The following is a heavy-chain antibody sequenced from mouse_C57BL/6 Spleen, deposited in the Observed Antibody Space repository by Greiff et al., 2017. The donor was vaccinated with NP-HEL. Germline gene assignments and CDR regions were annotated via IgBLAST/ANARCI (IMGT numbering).Heavy chain of an antibody. D-gene: IGHD2-4*01. J-gene: IGHJ3*01. CDR3: ARNYDYDGEFAY. CDR2: ISSGSSTI. V-gene: IGHV5-17*01. Sequence: EVKVVESGGGLVKPGGSLKLSCAASGFTFSDYGMHWVRQAPEKGLEWVAYISSGSSTIYYADTVKGRFTISRDNAKNTLFLQMTSLRSEDTAMYYCARNYDYDGEFAYWGQGTLVTVSA. CDR1: GFTFSDYG.